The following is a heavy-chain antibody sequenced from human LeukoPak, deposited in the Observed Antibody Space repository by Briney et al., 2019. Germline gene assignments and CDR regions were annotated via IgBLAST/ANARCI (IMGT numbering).Heavy chain of an antibody. V-gene: IGHV1-46*01. CDR2: INPSGGST. Sequence: GASVEVSCKASGYTFTSYYMHWVRQAPGQGLEWMGIINPSGGSTSYAQKFQGRVTMTRDTSTSTVYMELSSLRSEDTAVYYCATNRGAAMGETDYWGQGTLVTVSS. CDR1: GYTFTSYY. D-gene: IGHD3-16*01. J-gene: IGHJ4*02. CDR3: ATNRGAAMGETDY.